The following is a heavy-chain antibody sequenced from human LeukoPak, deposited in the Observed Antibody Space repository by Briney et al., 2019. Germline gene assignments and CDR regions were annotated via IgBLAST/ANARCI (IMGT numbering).Heavy chain of an antibody. D-gene: IGHD6-13*01. CDR3: AREGIAAAGTLFC. V-gene: IGHV4-61*02. CDR2: IYTSGST. J-gene: IGHJ4*02. CDR1: GGSISSGSYN. Sequence: PSETLSLTCTVSGGSISSGSYNWSWIRQPAGKGLEWIGRIYTSGSTNYNPSLKSRVTISVDTSKNQFSLKLSSVTAADTAVYYCAREGIAAAGTLFCWGQGTLVTVSS.